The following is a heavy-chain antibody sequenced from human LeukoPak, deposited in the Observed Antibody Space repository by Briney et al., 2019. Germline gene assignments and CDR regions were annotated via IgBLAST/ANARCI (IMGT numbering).Heavy chain of an antibody. D-gene: IGHD6-19*01. CDR1: GGSFSGYY. CDR2: INHSGST. V-gene: IGHV4-34*01. CDR3: ARGFISGWGFSYWFDP. J-gene: IGHJ5*02. Sequence: KPSETLSLTCAVYGGSFSGYYWSWIRQPPGKGLEWIGEINHSGSTNYNPPLKSRVTISVDTSKNQFSLKLSSVTAADTAVYYCARGFISGWGFSYWFDPWGQGTLVTVSS.